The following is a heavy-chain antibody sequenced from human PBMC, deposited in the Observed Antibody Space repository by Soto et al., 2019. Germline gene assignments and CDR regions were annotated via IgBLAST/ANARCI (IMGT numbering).Heavy chain of an antibody. CDR1: GGSISSSNW. Sequence: PSETLSLTCAVSGGSISSSNWWSWVRQPPGKGLEWIGEIYHSGSTNYNPSLKSRVTISVDKSKNQFPLKLSSVTAADTAVYYCARLIELPTFYYYYYGMDVWGQGTTVTVSS. CDR2: IYHSGST. J-gene: IGHJ6*02. V-gene: IGHV4-4*02. CDR3: ARLIELPTFYYYYYGMDV. D-gene: IGHD1-26*01.